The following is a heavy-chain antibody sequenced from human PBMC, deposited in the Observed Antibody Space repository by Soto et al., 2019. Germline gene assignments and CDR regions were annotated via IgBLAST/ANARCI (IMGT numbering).Heavy chain of an antibody. V-gene: IGHV4-34*01. D-gene: IGHD3-3*01. Sequence: PSETLSLTCAVYGGSVSGYYWSWIRQPPGKGLEWIGEINHSGSTNYNPSLKSRVTISVDTSKNQFSLKLSSVTAADTAVYYCARGWSGYYSDYWGQGTLVTVSS. J-gene: IGHJ4*02. CDR3: ARGWSGYYSDY. CDR2: INHSGST. CDR1: GGSVSGYY.